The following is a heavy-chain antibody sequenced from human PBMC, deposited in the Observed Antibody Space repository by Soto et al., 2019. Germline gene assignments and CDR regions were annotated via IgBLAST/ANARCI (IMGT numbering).Heavy chain of an antibody. CDR1: GDSLRGQS. D-gene: IGHD6-19*01. CDR2: LDQSGGT. CDR3: AREDSYGWSGESLVV. V-gene: IGHV4-34*01. Sequence: TSETLSLTCAVVGDSLRGQSWNWIRQSPGKGLEWIGELDQSGGTNYNPSLKSRAIISDDTSKNQFSLTLTSVTAADTAVYYCAREDSYGWSGESLVVWGQGTTVTVSS. J-gene: IGHJ6*02.